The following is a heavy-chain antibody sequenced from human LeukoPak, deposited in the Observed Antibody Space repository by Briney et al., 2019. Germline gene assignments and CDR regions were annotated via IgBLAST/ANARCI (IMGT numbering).Heavy chain of an antibody. CDR1: GFTFSDYY. J-gene: IGHJ4*02. V-gene: IGHV3-11*01. Sequence: GGSLRLSCAASGFTFSDYYMSWIRQAPGKGLEWVSYISGSGSTIYYADSVKGRFTISRDNAKNSLYLQMNSLRAEDTAVYYCARSYSSGWYWSDYWGQGTLVTVSS. D-gene: IGHD6-19*01. CDR2: ISGSGSTI. CDR3: ARSYSSGWYWSDY.